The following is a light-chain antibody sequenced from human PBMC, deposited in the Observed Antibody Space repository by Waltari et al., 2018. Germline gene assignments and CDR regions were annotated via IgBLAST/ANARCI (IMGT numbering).Light chain of an antibody. CDR2: KAS. V-gene: IGKV1-5*03. CDR1: HNIDNV. CDR3: QQYVSYS. J-gene: IGKJ1*01. Sequence: DIQMTQSPSTLSASVGDRVTITCRASHNIDNVLAWYQHKPGKAPPLLIYKASSLEGGAPSRFSGSGSGTDFTLTISSLQPDDFATYYCQQYVSYSFGPGTKVEI.